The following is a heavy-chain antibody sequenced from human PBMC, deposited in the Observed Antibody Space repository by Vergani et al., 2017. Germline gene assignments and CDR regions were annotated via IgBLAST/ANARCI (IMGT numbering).Heavy chain of an antibody. V-gene: IGHV3-23*04. J-gene: IGHJ6*02. CDR1: GFIFSSYA. CDR3: AKAGIVGATRLEVHYYYYGMDV. CDR2: ISGSGGST. D-gene: IGHD1-26*01. Sequence: EVQLVESGGGLVQPGGSLRLSCAASGFIFSSYAMSWVRQAPGKGLEWVSAISGSGGSTYYADSVKGRFTISRDNSKNTLYLQMNSLRAEYTAVYYCAKAGIVGATRLEVHYYYYGMDVWGQGTTVTVSS.